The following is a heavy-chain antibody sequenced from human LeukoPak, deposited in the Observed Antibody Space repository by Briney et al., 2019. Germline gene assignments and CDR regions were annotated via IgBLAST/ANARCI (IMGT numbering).Heavy chain of an antibody. CDR2: ISAYNGNT. Sequence: ASVKVSCKASGYTFTSYGISWVRQAPGQGLEWMGWISAYNGNTNYAQKLQGRVTMTTDTSTSTAYMELRSLRSDDTAVYYCARGSGSYRSYYYYYMDVWGKGTTVTVSS. J-gene: IGHJ6*03. V-gene: IGHV1-18*01. CDR3: ARGSGSYRSYYYYYMDV. CDR1: GYTFTSYG. D-gene: IGHD1-26*01.